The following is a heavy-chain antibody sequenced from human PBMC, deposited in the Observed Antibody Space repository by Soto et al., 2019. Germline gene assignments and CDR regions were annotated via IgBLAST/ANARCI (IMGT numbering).Heavy chain of an antibody. J-gene: IGHJ4*02. V-gene: IGHV4-59*01. CDR1: GGSMSEYF. Sequence: SVTLSLTCTVSGGSMSEYFWSWIRQSPGKGLEWLGYIYYLGSTDYNPSLRSRVTISVDTSKRQFSLRLTSVTAADTAVYYCARDGYHGSGSPYPAYWGPGTQVTVSS. D-gene: IGHD3-10*01. CDR3: ARDGYHGSGSPYPAY. CDR2: IYYLGST.